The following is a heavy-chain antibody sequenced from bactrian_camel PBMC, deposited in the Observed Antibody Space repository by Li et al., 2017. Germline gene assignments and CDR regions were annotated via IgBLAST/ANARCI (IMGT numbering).Heavy chain of an antibody. CDR1: GFTFDDHD. D-gene: IGHD6*01. CDR2: INSGGGST. J-gene: IGHJ4*01. Sequence: VQLVESGGGSVQAGGSLRLSCAVSGFTFDDHDMGWVRQAPGKGLEWVSGINSGGGSTNYANSVKGRFTISRDDAKNTLYLQLNSLKTEDTAMYYCAADLMGVCPEMGISWYIPSGLIIDWTQGTQVTVS. CDR3: AADLMGVCPEMGISWYIPSGLIID. V-gene: IGHV3S40*01.